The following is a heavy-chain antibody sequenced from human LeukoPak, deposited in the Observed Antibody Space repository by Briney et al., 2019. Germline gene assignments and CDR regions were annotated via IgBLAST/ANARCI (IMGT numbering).Heavy chain of an antibody. J-gene: IGHJ4*02. CDR2: INPNSGGT. V-gene: IGHV1-2*02. Sequence: ASVKVSCKASGYTFTGYYMHWVRQAPGQGLEWMGWINPNSGGTNYAQKFQVRVTMTRDRSITTASMELSVLRSDDTAVYYCARREQKSYFYGYGGYFQGDYGGQGTLVTLLS. CDR1: GYTFTGYY. CDR3: ARREQKSYFYGYGGYFQGDY. D-gene: IGHD5-12*01.